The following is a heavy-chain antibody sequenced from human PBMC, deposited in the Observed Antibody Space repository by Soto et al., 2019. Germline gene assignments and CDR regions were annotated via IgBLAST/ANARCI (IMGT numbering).Heavy chain of an antibody. V-gene: IGHV3-23*01. D-gene: IGHD3-10*01. Sequence: PGGSLRLSCAASGFTFSSYAMSWVRQAPGKGLEWVSAISGSGGSTYYADSVKGRFTISRDNSKNTLYLQMNSLRAEDTAVYYCAKALGEYYYYYMDVWGKGTTVTVSS. CDR1: GFTFSSYA. CDR2: ISGSGGST. J-gene: IGHJ6*03. CDR3: AKALGEYYYYYMDV.